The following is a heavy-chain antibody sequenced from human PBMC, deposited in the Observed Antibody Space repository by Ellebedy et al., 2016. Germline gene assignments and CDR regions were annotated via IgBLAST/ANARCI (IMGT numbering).Heavy chain of an antibody. CDR2: IYHSGST. Sequence: SETLSLTXAVSGGSISSGGYSWSWIRQPPGKGLEWIGYIYHSGSTYYNPSLKSRVTISVDTSKNQFSLKLSSVTAADTAVYYCASLWFGEPIDDYWGQGTLVTVSS. CDR1: GGSISSGGYS. CDR3: ASLWFGEPIDDY. D-gene: IGHD3-10*01. J-gene: IGHJ4*02. V-gene: IGHV4-30-2*01.